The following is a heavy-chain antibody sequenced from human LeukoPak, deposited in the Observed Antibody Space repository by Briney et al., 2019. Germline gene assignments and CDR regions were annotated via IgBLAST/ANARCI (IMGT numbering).Heavy chain of an antibody. J-gene: IGHJ5*02. CDR2: INHSGST. CDR3: ARGGHFMTTAWFDP. Sequence: SETLSLTCAVYGGSFSGYYWSWIRQPPGKGLEWIGEINHSGSTNYNPSLKSRVTIPVDTSKNQFSLKLSSVTAADTAVYYCARGGHFMTTAWFDPWGQGTLVTVSS. D-gene: IGHD4-11*01. V-gene: IGHV4-34*01. CDR1: GGSFSGYY.